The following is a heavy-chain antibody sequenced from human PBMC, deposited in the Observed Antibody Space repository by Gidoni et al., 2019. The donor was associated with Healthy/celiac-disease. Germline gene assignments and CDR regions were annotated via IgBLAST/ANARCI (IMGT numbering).Heavy chain of an antibody. CDR2: IWYDGSNK. D-gene: IGHD6-6*01. J-gene: IGHJ3*02. Sequence: QVQLVESGGGVVQPGRSLRLSCAASGFTFSSYGMHWVRQTPGKGLEWVAVIWYDGSNKYYADSVKGRFTISRDNSKNTLYLQMNSLRAEDTAVYYCARDGEGIGYSSSSGRSDAFDIWGQGTMVTVSS. CDR3: ARDGEGIGYSSSSGRSDAFDI. CDR1: GFTFSSYG. V-gene: IGHV3-33*08.